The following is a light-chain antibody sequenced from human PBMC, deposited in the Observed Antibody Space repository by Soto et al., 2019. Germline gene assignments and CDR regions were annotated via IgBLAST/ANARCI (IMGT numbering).Light chain of an antibody. CDR3: QQYNNWPSG. CDR1: QSVSSN. CDR2: GAS. J-gene: IGKJ3*01. Sequence: EIVMTQSPATLSVSPGERATLSCRASQSVSSNLAWYQQKPGQAPRLLIYGASTRATGIPARFSGSGSGTEFTLTISSLQSEDFAVYYCQQYNNWPSGFGPETKVDIK. V-gene: IGKV3-15*01.